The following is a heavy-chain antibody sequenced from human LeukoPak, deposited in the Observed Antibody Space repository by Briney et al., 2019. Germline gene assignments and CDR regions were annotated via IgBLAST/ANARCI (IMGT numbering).Heavy chain of an antibody. J-gene: IGHJ4*02. D-gene: IGHD1-7*01. Sequence: PGGSLRLSCAASGFTFSSYGMHWVRQAPGKGLEWVAVISYDGSNKYYADSVKGRFTISRDNSKNTLYLQMNSLRAEDTAVYYCAKGELWPYYFDYWGQGTLVTVSS. CDR3: AKGELWPYYFDY. CDR2: ISYDGSNK. CDR1: GFTFSSYG. V-gene: IGHV3-30*18.